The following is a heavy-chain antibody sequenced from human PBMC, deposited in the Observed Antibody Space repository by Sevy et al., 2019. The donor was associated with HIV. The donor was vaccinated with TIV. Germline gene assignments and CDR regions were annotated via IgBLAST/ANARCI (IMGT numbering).Heavy chain of an antibody. CDR1: GDTFGNYA. V-gene: IGHV1-69*13. D-gene: IGHD5-12*01. CDR3: ARSNPDGYNYAYYYGMDV. Sequence: SVKVSCKASGDTFGNYAIAWVRQAPGQGLEWMGGIIPVFRSANSAQKFQDRLTISADVSTSTAYMELRSLRSEDTVVYYCARSNPDGYNYAYYYGMDVWGRGTLVPVSS. J-gene: IGHJ6*02. CDR2: IIPVFRSA.